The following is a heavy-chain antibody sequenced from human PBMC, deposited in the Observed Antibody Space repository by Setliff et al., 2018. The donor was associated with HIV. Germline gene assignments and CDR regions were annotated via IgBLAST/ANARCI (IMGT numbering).Heavy chain of an antibody. D-gene: IGHD2-21*02. J-gene: IGHJ3*02. CDR2: IYYDGIT. CDR3: ARARCGGGCHYAFEM. V-gene: IGHV4-59*11. CDR1: GCSISSHY. Sequence: SETLSLTCTVSGCSISSHYWSWIRQPPGKGLEWIGSIYYDGITNYNPSLTSRVTVSVDTSKNQFSLKLSLVTAADTAVYYCARARCGGGCHYAFEMWGQGTMVTVSS.